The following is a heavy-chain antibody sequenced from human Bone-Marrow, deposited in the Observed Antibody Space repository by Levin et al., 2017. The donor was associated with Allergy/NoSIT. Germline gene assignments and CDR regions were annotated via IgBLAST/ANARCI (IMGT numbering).Heavy chain of an antibody. CDR1: GFTLSSYS. D-gene: IGHD6-6*01. CDR2: ISTGSTYI. J-gene: IGHJ4*02. CDR3: ARDSARGGVLLGSSGVGDF. V-gene: IGHV3-21*01. Sequence: GGSLSLSCAASGFTLSSYSMNWVRQAPGKGLEWVSSISTGSTYIYYADSVKGRFTVSRDNAKNSLYLQMNSLRAEDTAVYYCARDSARGGVLLGSSGVGDFWGLGTLVTVSS.